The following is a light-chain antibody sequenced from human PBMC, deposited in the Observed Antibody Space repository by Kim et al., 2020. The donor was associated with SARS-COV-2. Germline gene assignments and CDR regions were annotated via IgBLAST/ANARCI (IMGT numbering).Light chain of an antibody. CDR1: HDISNY. CDR2: GAS. J-gene: IGKJ1*01. Sequence: GDRVSITCRASHDISNYLAWFQHKPGKAPKLLIYGASALHSEVPSRFSGRGSGTDFTLTISSLQPEDVATFYCQSYNSVPWTFGQGTKVDIK. V-gene: IGKV1-27*01. CDR3: QSYNSVPWT.